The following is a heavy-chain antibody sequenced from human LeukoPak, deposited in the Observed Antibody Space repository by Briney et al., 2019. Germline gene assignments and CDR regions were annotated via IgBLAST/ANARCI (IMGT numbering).Heavy chain of an antibody. CDR1: GGSISSGSYY. V-gene: IGHV4-61*02. D-gene: IGHD1-26*01. CDR2: IYTSGST. J-gene: IGHJ4*02. CDR3: ARHLGGATVDY. Sequence: SETLSLTCTVSGGSISSGSYYWSWVRQPAGKGLEWIGRIYTSGSTNYNPSLKSRVTISVDTSKNQFSLKLSSVTAADTAVYYCARHLGGATVDYWGQGTLVTVSS.